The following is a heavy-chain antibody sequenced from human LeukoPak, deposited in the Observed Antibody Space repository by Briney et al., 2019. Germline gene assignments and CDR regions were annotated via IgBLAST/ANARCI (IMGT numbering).Heavy chain of an antibody. V-gene: IGHV1-69*04. CDR3: ARDKYPTVTTNAFDI. D-gene: IGHD4-17*01. CDR2: IIPILGIA. CDR1: GGTFSSYA. J-gene: IGHJ3*02. Sequence: ASVKVSCKASGGTFSSYAISWVRQAPGQGLEWMGRIIPILGIANYAQKFQGRVTITADKSTSTAYMELRSLRSDDTAVYYCARDKYPTVTTNAFDIWGQGTMVTVSS.